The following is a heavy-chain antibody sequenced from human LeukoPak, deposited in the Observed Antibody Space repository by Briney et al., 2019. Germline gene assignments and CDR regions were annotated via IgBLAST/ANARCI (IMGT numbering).Heavy chain of an antibody. CDR3: ATDYAGNSLRYYYGLGV. V-gene: IGHV3-21*01. J-gene: IGHJ6*01. Sequence: IPGGSLRLSCAASGFTFSHYSMNWVRQAPGKGLEWVSSISSDSRYIYYADSVKGRFTISRDNAKNSLYLQMNSLRAEDTAVYYCATDYAGNSLRYYYGLGVWGQGTTVTVSS. CDR1: GFTFSHYS. CDR2: ISSDSRYI. D-gene: IGHD4-23*01.